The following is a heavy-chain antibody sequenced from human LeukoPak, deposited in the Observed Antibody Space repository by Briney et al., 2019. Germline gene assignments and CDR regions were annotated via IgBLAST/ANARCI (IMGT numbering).Heavy chain of an antibody. CDR3: ARHGTPSGGVDY. V-gene: IGHV3-66*04. D-gene: IGHD2-15*01. J-gene: IGHJ4*02. Sequence: GGSLRLSCAASGFTVSSNYMSWVRQAPGKGLEWVSVIYSGGSTYYADSVKGRFTISRDDSKNTLYLQMNSLRAEDTAVYYCARHGTPSGGVDYWGQGTLVTVSS. CDR2: IYSGGST. CDR1: GFTVSSNY.